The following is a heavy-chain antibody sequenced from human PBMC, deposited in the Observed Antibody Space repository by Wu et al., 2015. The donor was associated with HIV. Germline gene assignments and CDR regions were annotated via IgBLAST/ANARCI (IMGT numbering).Heavy chain of an antibody. D-gene: IGHD5-24*01. CDR1: GGTLRDYA. CDR3: ARDYRDGYNFLPRW. J-gene: IGHJ4*02. V-gene: IGHV1-69*12. Sequence: QVQLVQSGAEVKKPGSSVKVSCKASGGTLRDYAISWVRQAPGQGLEWMGGISPRFGTAHYAQKFQGRVTITADESTSTAYMELSSLRSEDTAVYYCARDYRDGYNFLPRWWGQGTLVTVSS. CDR2: ISPRFGTA.